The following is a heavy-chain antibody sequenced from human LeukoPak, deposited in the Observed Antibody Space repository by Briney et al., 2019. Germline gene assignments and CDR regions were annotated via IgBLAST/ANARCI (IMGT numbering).Heavy chain of an antibody. Sequence: GASVKVSCKASGYTFTSYAMNWVRQAPGPGLEWMGWINTNTGNPTYAQGFTGRFVFSLDTSVSTAYLQISSLKAEDIAVYYCARLYYDFWSGSSKPYYYYYMDVWGKGTTVTVSS. D-gene: IGHD3-3*01. CDR3: ARLYYDFWSGSSKPYYYYYMDV. V-gene: IGHV7-4-1*02. CDR1: GYTFTSYA. J-gene: IGHJ6*03. CDR2: INTNTGNP.